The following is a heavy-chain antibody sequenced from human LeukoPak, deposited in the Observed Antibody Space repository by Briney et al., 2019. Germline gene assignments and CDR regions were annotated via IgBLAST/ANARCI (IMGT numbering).Heavy chain of an antibody. CDR3: ATSIAAAGLGYYFDY. Sequence: PGGSLRPSCAASGFTFSSYSMNWVRQAPGKGLEWVSSISSSSSYIYYADSVKGRFTISRDNAKNSLYLQMNSLRAEDTAVYYCATSIAAAGLGYYFDYWGQGTLVTVSS. CDR2: ISSSSSYI. CDR1: GFTFSSYS. D-gene: IGHD6-13*01. J-gene: IGHJ4*02. V-gene: IGHV3-21*01.